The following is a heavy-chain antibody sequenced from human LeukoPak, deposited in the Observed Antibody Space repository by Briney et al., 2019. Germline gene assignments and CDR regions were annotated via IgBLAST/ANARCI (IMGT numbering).Heavy chain of an antibody. Sequence: SVKVSCKASGGTFSSYAISWVRQAPGQGLEWMGGIIPIFGTANYAQKFQGRVTITADESTSTAYMELSSLRSEDTAVYYCVAYYYDSSGYYTEGEYYFDYWSQGTLVTVSS. V-gene: IGHV1-69*13. J-gene: IGHJ4*02. CDR2: IIPIFGTA. D-gene: IGHD3-22*01. CDR1: GGTFSSYA. CDR3: VAYYYDSSGYYTEGEYYFDY.